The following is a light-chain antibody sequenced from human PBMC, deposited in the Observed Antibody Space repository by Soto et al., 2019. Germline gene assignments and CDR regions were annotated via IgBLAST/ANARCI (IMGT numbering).Light chain of an antibody. Sequence: QSALTQPASVSGSPGQSITISCTETSSDVGSYNYVSWYQQHPGKAPKLMIYEVSDRPSGISSRFSGSKSGNTASLTISGLQTEDEADYYCSSYTSTSTLFGTGTKVTVL. CDR3: SSYTSTSTL. CDR1: SSDVGSYNY. V-gene: IGLV2-14*01. CDR2: EVS. J-gene: IGLJ1*01.